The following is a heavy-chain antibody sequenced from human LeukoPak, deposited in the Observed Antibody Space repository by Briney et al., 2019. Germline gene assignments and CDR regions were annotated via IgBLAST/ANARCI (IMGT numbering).Heavy chain of an antibody. CDR2: INPNSGGT. D-gene: IGHD2-2*01. V-gene: IGHV1-2*06. J-gene: IGHJ5*02. Sequence: GASVKVSCKASGYTFTGYHMRWVRQAPGQGLEWMGRINPNSGGTNYAQKFQGRVTMTRDTSISTAYMGLSRLRSDDTAVYYCAGGPRYCSSTSCYAGWFDPWGQGTLVTVSS. CDR1: GYTFTGYH. CDR3: AGGPRYCSSTSCYAGWFDP.